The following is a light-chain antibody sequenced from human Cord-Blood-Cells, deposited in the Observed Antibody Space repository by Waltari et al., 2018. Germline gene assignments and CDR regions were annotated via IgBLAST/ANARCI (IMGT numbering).Light chain of an antibody. CDR1: RSDSGCHTH. Sequence: QSALTQPASVSGSPGQPTTISCTATRSDSGCHTHFSWYQQPPGKAPNLMIYDVSKRPSGVSNRFSGSKSGITASLTISGLQAEDEADYYCSSYTSSSTWVFGGGTKLTVL. CDR2: DVS. J-gene: IGLJ3*02. CDR3: SSYTSSSTWV. V-gene: IGLV2-14*01.